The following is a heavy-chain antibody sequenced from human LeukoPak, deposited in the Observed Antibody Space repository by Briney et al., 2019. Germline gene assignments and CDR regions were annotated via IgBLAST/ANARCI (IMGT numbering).Heavy chain of an antibody. CDR1: GGSFSGYY. CDR3: ARDGNYDFWSGYYTGYDY. Sequence: PSETLSLTCAVYGGSFSGYYWSWIRQPPGKGLEWIGEINHSGSTNYNPSLKSRVTISVDTSKNQFSLKLSSVTAADTAVYYCARDGNYDFWSGYYTGYDYWGQGPLVTVSS. J-gene: IGHJ4*02. CDR2: INHSGST. D-gene: IGHD3-3*01. V-gene: IGHV4-34*01.